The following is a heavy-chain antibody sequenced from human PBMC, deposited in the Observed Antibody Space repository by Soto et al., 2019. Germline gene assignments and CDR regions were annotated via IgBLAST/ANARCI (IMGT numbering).Heavy chain of an antibody. CDR1: GFTFDDYA. CDR3: AKGVGDGGDSGYDSDYYYYMDV. Sequence: GGSLRLSCAASGFTFDDYAMHWVRQAPGKGLEWVSGISWNSGSIGYADSVKGRFTISRDNAKNSLYLQMNSLRAEDTALYYCAKGVGDGGDSGYDSDYYYYMDVWGKGTTVTVSS. CDR2: ISWNSGSI. D-gene: IGHD5-12*01. V-gene: IGHV3-9*01. J-gene: IGHJ6*03.